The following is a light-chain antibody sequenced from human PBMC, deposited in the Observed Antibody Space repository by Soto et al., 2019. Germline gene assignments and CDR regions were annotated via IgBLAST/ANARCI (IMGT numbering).Light chain of an antibody. Sequence: EIVMTQSPATLSVSPGERATLSCRASQSVSSYLAWYQQKPGQAPRLLIYYISTRATGIPARFSGSGSGTEFTLTINSLQSEDSAVYYCQQHNQWPITFGQGTRLENK. CDR2: YIS. CDR1: QSVSSY. V-gene: IGKV3D-15*01. J-gene: IGKJ5*01. CDR3: QQHNQWPIT.